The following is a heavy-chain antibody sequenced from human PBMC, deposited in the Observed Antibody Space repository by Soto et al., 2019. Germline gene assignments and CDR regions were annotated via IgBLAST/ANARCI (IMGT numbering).Heavy chain of an antibody. Sequence: ASAKVSCKTSGYTFTTYAMHWVRQAPGQRLEWMGWINAGGGDTKYSQRFQGRVTISRDTTASTVYMELSSLTPEDTAVYYCARGRVVRAVTTSVPHDFWGQGTLVTVSS. J-gene: IGHJ4*02. CDR3: ARGRVVRAVTTSVPHDF. CDR2: INAGGGDT. D-gene: IGHD3-10*01. CDR1: GYTFTTYA. V-gene: IGHV1-3*01.